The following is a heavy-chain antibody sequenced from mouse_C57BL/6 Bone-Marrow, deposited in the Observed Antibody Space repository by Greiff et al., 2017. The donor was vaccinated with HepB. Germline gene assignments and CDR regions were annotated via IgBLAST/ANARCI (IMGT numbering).Heavy chain of an antibody. V-gene: IGHV3-1*01. Sequence: QSGPGMVKPSQSLSLTCTVTGYSITSGYDWHWIRHFPGNKLEWMGYISYSGSTNYNPSLKSRISITHDTSKNHFFLKLNSVTTEDTATYYCARFITSYYFDYWGQGTTLTVSS. CDR1: GYSITSGYD. D-gene: IGHD1-1*01. CDR3: ARFITSYYFDY. J-gene: IGHJ2*01. CDR2: ISYSGST.